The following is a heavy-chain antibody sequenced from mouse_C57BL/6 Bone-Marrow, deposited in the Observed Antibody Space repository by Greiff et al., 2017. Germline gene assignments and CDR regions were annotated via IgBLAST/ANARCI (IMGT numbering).Heavy chain of an antibody. CDR2: IWRGGST. Sequence: VQLQESGPGLVQPSQSLSITCTVSGFSLTSYGVHWVRQSPGKGLEWLGVIWRGGSTDYNAAFMSRLSITKDNSTRQVFFKMNSLQADDTAIYYCANGDPVYYGTGDYTMDYWGQGTSVTVSS. J-gene: IGHJ4*01. CDR1: GFSLTSYG. D-gene: IGHD2-1*01. V-gene: IGHV2-5*01. CDR3: ANGDPVYYGTGDYTMDY.